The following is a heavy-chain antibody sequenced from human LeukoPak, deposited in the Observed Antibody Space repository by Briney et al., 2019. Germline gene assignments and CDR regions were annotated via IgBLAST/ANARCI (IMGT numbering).Heavy chain of an antibody. Sequence: ASVKVSCKASGYTFTGYYMHWVRQAPGQGLEWMGRINPNSGGTNYAQKFQGRVTMTRDTFISTAYMELSRLRSDDTAVYYCARGGDSSSWRFDPWGQGTLVTVSS. V-gene: IGHV1-2*06. J-gene: IGHJ5*02. CDR3: ARGGDSSSWRFDP. D-gene: IGHD6-13*01. CDR2: INPNSGGT. CDR1: GYTFTGYY.